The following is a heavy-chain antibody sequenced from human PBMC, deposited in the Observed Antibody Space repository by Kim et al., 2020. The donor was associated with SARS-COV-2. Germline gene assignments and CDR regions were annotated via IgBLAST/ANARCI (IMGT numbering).Heavy chain of an antibody. Sequence: GGSLRLSCAASGFTFSSYSMNWVRQAPGKGLEWVSSISSSSSYIYYADSVKGRFTISRDNAKNSLYLQMNSLRAEDTAVYYCARDLTLWFGRPSGWFDPWGQGTLVTVSS. J-gene: IGHJ5*02. D-gene: IGHD3-10*01. CDR3: ARDLTLWFGRPSGWFDP. CDR1: GFTFSSYS. CDR2: ISSSSSYI. V-gene: IGHV3-21*01.